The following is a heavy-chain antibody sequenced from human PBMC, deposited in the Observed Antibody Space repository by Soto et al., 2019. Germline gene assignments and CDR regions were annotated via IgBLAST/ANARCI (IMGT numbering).Heavy chain of an antibody. Sequence: PSETLSLTRTVSGGSISSSSYYWGWIRQPPGKGLEWIGSIYYSGSTYYNPSLKSRVTISVDTSKNQFSLKLSSVTAADTAVYYCARHSYYYGSTYGCWLDPWGQGTLVTVSS. D-gene: IGHD3-10*01. CDR1: GGSISSSSYY. CDR3: ARHSYYYGSTYGCWLDP. CDR2: IYYSGST. V-gene: IGHV4-39*01. J-gene: IGHJ5*02.